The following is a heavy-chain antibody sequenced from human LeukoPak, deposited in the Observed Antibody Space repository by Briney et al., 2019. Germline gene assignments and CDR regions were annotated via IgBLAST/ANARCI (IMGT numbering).Heavy chain of an antibody. V-gene: IGHV4-59*01. CDR3: ARVAEQWLVPNWYFDL. D-gene: IGHD6-19*01. CDR2: IYYSGST. Sequence: SETLSLTCTVSGGSISSYYWSWIRQPPGEGLEWIGYIYYSGSTNYNPSLKSRVTISVDTSKNQFSLKLSSVTAADTAVYYCARVAEQWLVPNWYFDLWGRGTLVTVSS. CDR1: GGSISSYY. J-gene: IGHJ2*01.